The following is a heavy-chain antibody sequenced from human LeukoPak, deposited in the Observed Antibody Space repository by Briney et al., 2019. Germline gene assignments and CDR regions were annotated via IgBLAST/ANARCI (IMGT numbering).Heavy chain of an antibody. Sequence: GGSLRLSCAASGFSVSSNYMSWVRQAPGKGLEWVSVIYSGGSTYYADSVKGRFTISRDSSKNTVYLQMSSLRAEDTAVYYCAGAYCGGDCSNDYWGQGTLVTVSS. D-gene: IGHD2-21*01. CDR1: GFSVSSNY. V-gene: IGHV3-53*01. CDR3: AGAYCGGDCSNDY. CDR2: IYSGGST. J-gene: IGHJ4*02.